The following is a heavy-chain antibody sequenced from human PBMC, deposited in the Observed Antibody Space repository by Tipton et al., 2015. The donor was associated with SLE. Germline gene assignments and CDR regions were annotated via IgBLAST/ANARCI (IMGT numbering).Heavy chain of an antibody. J-gene: IGHJ4*02. V-gene: IGHV3-7*04. CDR1: GFTFTTYW. CDR3: GRGTTMVYDY. CDR2: IKQDGSEK. D-gene: IGHD5-18*01. Sequence: GSLRLSCAASGFTFTTYWMTWVRQAPGKGLEWVADIKQDGSEKRYVDSVKGRFTISRDNSNNTLYLQMKSLRGEDTAVYYCGRGTTMVYDYWGQGTLVTVSS.